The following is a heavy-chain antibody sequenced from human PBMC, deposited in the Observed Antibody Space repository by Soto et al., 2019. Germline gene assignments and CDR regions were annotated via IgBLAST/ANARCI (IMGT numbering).Heavy chain of an antibody. CDR2: IYYSGIT. J-gene: IGHJ4*02. CDR1: GGSISSGGYY. V-gene: IGHV4-31*03. D-gene: IGHD2-2*01. Sequence: SETLSLTCTVSGGSISSGGYYWSWIRQHPGKGLEWIGYIYYSGITYYNPSLKSWCTISLDTSKNQCSLKLSSVTAADTAVYYCARGKIVVVPAAIGYFDYWGQGTLVTVSS. CDR3: ARGKIVVVPAAIGYFDY.